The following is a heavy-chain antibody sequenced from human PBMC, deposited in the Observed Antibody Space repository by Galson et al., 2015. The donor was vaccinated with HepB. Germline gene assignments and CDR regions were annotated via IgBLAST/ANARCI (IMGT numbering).Heavy chain of an antibody. J-gene: IGHJ4*02. V-gene: IGHV3-23*01. CDR2: ISGSGGST. D-gene: IGHD6-19*01. CDR1: GFTFSSYA. Sequence: SLRLSCAASGFTFSSYAMSWVRQAPGKGLEWVSAISGSGGSTYYADSVKGRFTISRDNSKNTLYLQMNSLRAEDTAVYYCATVGNLGSGWYLDYWGQGTLVTVSS. CDR3: ATVGNLGSGWYLDY.